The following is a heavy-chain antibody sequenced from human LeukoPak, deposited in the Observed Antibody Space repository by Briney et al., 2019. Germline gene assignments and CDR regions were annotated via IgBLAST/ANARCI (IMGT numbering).Heavy chain of an antibody. CDR1: GFTFSSYA. D-gene: IGHD3-3*01. V-gene: IGHV3-23*01. Sequence: PGGSLRLSCAASGFTFSSYAMSWVRQAPGKGLEWVSAISGSGGSTYYADSVKGRFTISRDNSKNTLYLQMNSLRAEDTAVYYCAKGVRALYDFWSGYYWWGQGTLVTVSS. J-gene: IGHJ4*02. CDR3: AKGVRALYDFWSGYYW. CDR2: ISGSGGST.